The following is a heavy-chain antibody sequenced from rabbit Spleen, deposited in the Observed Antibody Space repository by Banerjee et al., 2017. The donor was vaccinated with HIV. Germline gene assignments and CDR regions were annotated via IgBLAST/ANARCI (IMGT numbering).Heavy chain of an antibody. CDR1: GFDLSSRNA. J-gene: IGHJ4*01. Sequence: QSLEESGGDLVKPEGSLTLTCKASGFDLSSRNAMCWVRQAPGKGLQWIACTDGTIGAAYYASWASGRFTISKTSSTTVTLQMTSLTAADTATYFCARGAGASGWSYDLWGPGTLVTVS. D-gene: IGHD1-1*01. CDR3: ARGAGASGWSYDL. CDR2: TDGTIGAA. V-gene: IGHV1S40*01.